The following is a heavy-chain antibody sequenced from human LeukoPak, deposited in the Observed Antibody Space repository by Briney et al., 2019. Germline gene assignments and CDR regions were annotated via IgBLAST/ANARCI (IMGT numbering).Heavy chain of an antibody. V-gene: IGHV4-61*02. Sequence: PSETLSLTCTVSGGSISSGSYYWSWIRQPAGKGLEWIGRIYTSGSTNYNPPLESRVTISVDTSKNQFSLKLSSVTAADTAVYYCARSQDDSSGYYPDYWGQGTLVTVSS. D-gene: IGHD3-22*01. CDR2: IYTSGST. J-gene: IGHJ4*02. CDR1: GGSISSGSYY. CDR3: ARSQDDSSGYYPDY.